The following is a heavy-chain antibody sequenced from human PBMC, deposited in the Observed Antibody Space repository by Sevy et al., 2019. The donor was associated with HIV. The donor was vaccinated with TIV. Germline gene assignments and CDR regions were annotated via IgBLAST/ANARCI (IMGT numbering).Heavy chain of an antibody. CDR2: ISYDGSNK. CDR1: GFTFSSYA. Sequence: GGSLRLSCAASGFTFSSYAMHWVRQAPGKGLEWVAVISYDGSNKYYADSVKGRFTISRDNSKNTLYLQMNSLRAEDTAVYYCARDGPRPHGPLITMIVVVPTPPDYWGQGTLVTVSS. V-gene: IGHV3-30-3*01. CDR3: ARDGPRPHGPLITMIVVVPTPPDY. J-gene: IGHJ4*02. D-gene: IGHD3-22*01.